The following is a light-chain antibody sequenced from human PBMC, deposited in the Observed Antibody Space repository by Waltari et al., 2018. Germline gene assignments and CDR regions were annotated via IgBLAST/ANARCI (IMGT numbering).Light chain of an antibody. Sequence: DIPTTQSPSTLSASVGDRGSFSCRASQSISKWLAWYQQKPGKAPKLLIYKASTLESGDPSRFSGSGSGTEFTLTISCLQPDDFATYYCQRYNSYSLLSFGGGTKVEIK. V-gene: IGKV1-5*03. CDR1: QSISKW. CDR2: KAS. J-gene: IGKJ4*01. CDR3: QRYNSYSLLS.